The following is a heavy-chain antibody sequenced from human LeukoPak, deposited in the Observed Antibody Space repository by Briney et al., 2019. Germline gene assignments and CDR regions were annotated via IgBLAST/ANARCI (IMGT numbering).Heavy chain of an antibody. CDR1: GFTFSTYW. Sequence: GGSLTLSCAASGFTFSTYWMSWVRQAPGKGREWVANIQQDGSEKYQLDSLKGRFTISRDHAKNPLYLQMNSLRAEDTAVYCCARDKIVGATHFDYWGQGTLVTVSS. CDR2: IQQDGSEK. J-gene: IGHJ4*02. V-gene: IGHV3-7*01. CDR3: ARDKIVGATHFDY. D-gene: IGHD1-26*01.